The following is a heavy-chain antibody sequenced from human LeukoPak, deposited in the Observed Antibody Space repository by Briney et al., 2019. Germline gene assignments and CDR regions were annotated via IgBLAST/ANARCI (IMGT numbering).Heavy chain of an antibody. CDR2: ISAYNGNT. CDR3: ARTEYDFWSGYYRYYYYGMDV. D-gene: IGHD3-3*01. CDR1: GYTFTSYG. V-gene: IGHV1-18*01. J-gene: IGHJ6*02. Sequence: ASVKVSCKASGYTFTSYGISWVRQAPGQGLEWMGWISAYNGNTKYAQKLQGRVTMTTETSTSTAYMELRSLRSDDTAVYYCARTEYDFWSGYYRYYYYGMDVWGQGTTVTVSS.